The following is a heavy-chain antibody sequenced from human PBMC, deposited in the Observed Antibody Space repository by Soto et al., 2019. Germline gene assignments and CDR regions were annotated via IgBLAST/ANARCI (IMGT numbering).Heavy chain of an antibody. Sequence: GESLKISCKGSGYTFRDYWIAWVRQMPGKSLECMGIIYPGDSDTRYSPSFQGQVIISADKSLSTAYLQWSSLKASDTAIYYCARRKQLPNYFDFCGQGPLVTVYS. CDR1: GYTFRDYW. D-gene: IGHD5-18*01. V-gene: IGHV5-51*01. CDR2: IYPGDSDT. CDR3: ARRKQLPNYFDF. J-gene: IGHJ4*02.